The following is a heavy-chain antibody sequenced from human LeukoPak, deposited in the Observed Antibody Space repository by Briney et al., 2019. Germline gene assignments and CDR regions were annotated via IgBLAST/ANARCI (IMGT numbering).Heavy chain of an antibody. J-gene: IGHJ6*02. CDR2: LSWNGGKI. D-gene: IGHD1-26*01. Sequence: GGSLRLSCAASGFTFDEYAMHWVRQAPGKGLEWVSGLSWNGGKIGYADSVKGRFTISRDNAKDSLYLQMNSLRAEDTALYYCAKDIGGTYYYYFYGMDVWGQGTTVTVSS. CDR3: AKDIGGTYYYYFYGMDV. V-gene: IGHV3-9*01. CDR1: GFTFDEYA.